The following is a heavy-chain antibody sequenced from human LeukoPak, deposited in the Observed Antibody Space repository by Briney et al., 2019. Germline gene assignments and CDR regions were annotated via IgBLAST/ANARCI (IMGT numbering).Heavy chain of an antibody. Sequence: SETLSLTCTVSGGSISSSDYYWSWIRQPPGKGLEWLGNIYNTGSTSYNPSLKSRVTISVDTFRNQFSLHLSSVTAADTAVYYCARENYCTNGVCWAFDPWGQGTLVTVSS. J-gene: IGHJ5*02. CDR3: ARENYCTNGVCWAFDP. CDR1: GGSISSSDYY. CDR2: IYNTGST. V-gene: IGHV4-39*07. D-gene: IGHD2-8*01.